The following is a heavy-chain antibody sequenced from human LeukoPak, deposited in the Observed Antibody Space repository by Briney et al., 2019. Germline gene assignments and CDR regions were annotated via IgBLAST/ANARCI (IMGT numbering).Heavy chain of an antibody. V-gene: IGHV3-30*02. CDR3: AKRANWNDGTFDY. Sequence: PGGSLRLSCAASGFPFSSFGMHWVRQSPGKGLEWVAFMQYDRINKYYADSVKGRFTISRDNSKNTHYLQMNSLRAEDTAVYYCAKRANWNDGTFDYWGQGTLVTVSS. D-gene: IGHD1-1*01. CDR2: MQYDRINK. J-gene: IGHJ4*02. CDR1: GFPFSSFG.